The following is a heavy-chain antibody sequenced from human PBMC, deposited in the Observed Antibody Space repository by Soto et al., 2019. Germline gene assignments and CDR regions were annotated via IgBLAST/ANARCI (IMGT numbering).Heavy chain of an antibody. CDR3: AEGAFIRDRYGSGSYVNWLEP. D-gene: IGHD3-10*01. J-gene: IGHJ5*02. CDR1: GVTFNDCA. CDR2: IVRRDGTT. Sequence: GGALGLTCSVSGVTFNDCAMCGFRRAPAEGLQWGSSIVRRDGTTFYADSVRGRVTIARDKTNNTLSLQMTSVTAEDTALYSCAEGAFIRDRYGSGSYVNWLEPWGQGTLVTVSS. V-gene: IGHV3-23*01.